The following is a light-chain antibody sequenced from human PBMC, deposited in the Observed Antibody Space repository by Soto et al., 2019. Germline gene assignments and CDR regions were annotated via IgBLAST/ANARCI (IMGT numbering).Light chain of an antibody. CDR2: EAS. Sequence: EIVLTQSPATLSLSPGGRATLSSRASQSVSSYLAWYQQTPGQAPSLLIYEASNKATGIPARFSGSGSGTDFTLTISSLEPEDFAVYYCQQRSNWLPTFGQGPKVEIK. V-gene: IGKV3-11*01. CDR3: QQRSNWLPT. CDR1: QSVSSY. J-gene: IGKJ1*01.